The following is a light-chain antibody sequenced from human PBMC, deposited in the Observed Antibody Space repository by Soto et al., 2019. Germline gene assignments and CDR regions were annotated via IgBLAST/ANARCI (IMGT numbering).Light chain of an antibody. CDR2: KAS. J-gene: IGKJ2*01. V-gene: IGKV1-5*03. CDR3: KQYNSNQNT. CDR1: QSISSW. Sequence: DIQMTQSPSTLSASVGDRVTITCRASQSISSWLAWYQQKPGKAPKLLIYKASSLEGGIPSRYSGSGSETEFTLTISGLQPKDFETNNCKQYNSNQNTFGQGTKREIK.